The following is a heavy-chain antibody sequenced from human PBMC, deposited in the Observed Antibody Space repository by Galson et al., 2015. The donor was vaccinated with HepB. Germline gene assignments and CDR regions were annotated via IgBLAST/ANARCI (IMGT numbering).Heavy chain of an antibody. V-gene: IGHV4-39*07. J-gene: IGHJ4*02. D-gene: IGHD6-13*01. CDR2: IYYSGST. CDR1: GGSISSSGYY. Sequence: ETLSLTCTVSGGSISSSGYYWGWIRQPPGKGLEWIGTIYYSGSTNYNPSLKSRVTISVDTSKNQFSLKLSSVTAADTAVYYCARVVPAAGHYYFDYWGQGTLVTVSS. CDR3: ARVVPAAGHYYFDY.